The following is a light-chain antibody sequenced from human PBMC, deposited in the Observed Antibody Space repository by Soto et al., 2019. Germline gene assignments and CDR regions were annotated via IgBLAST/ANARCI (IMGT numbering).Light chain of an antibody. CDR3: QQYDKWPYT. V-gene: IGKV3D-15*01. CDR2: GAF. J-gene: IGKJ2*01. Sequence: EIVLTQSPATLSVSPGERATLSCRTSQSVGSNLAWYQQKPGHAPRPLIYGAFIRAPGFTVTFRATGSGSVFTLTISSLQSEDGALYYCQQYDKWPYTFGQGTNLEIK. CDR1: QSVGSN.